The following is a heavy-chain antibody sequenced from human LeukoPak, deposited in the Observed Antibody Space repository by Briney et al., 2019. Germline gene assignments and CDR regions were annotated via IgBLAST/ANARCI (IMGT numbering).Heavy chain of an antibody. V-gene: IGHV3-66*01. Sequence: GSLSLSCAASGFTVISNYMGWVRQAPGKGLEWVSVIYSGGSTYYTDSVKGRFTISRDNSKNTLFLEMNNLRVEDTAVYYCARLGSPFGWYGTIDYWGQGTLVTVSS. CDR1: GFTVISNY. D-gene: IGHD6-19*01. CDR2: IYSGGST. CDR3: ARLGSPFGWYGTIDY. J-gene: IGHJ4*02.